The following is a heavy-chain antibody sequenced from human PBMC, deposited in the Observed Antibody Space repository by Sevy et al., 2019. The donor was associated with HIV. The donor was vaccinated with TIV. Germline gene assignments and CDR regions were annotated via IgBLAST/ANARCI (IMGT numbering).Heavy chain of an antibody. CDR1: GYTFTGYY. V-gene: IGHV1-2*02. J-gene: IGHJ5*02. D-gene: IGHD3-22*01. CDR3: ARDFYYDDSSGYYWP. CDR2: INPNSGGT. Sequence: ASVKVSCKASGYTFTGYYMHWVRQAPGQGLEWMGWINPNSGGTNYAQKFQGRVTMTRDTSISTAYMELSRLRSDDTAVYYCARDFYYDDSSGYYWPWGQGTLVTVSS.